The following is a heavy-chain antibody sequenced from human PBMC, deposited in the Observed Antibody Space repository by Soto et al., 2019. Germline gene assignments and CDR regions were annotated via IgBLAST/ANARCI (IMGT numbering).Heavy chain of an antibody. CDR1: GGSISSYY. CDR2: IYYSGST. J-gene: IGHJ5*02. Sequence: SETLSLTCTVSGGSISSYYWSWIRQPPGKGLEWIGYIYYSGSTNYNPSLKSRVTISVDTSKNQFSLKLSSVTAADTAVYYCARGLSALWFGELFAVWFDPWGQGTLVTVSS. CDR3: ARGLSALWFGELFAVWFDP. V-gene: IGHV4-59*01. D-gene: IGHD3-10*01.